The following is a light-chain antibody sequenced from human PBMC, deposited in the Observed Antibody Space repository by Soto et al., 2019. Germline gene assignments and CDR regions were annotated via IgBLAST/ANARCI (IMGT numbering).Light chain of an antibody. CDR2: VGTGEIVG. V-gene: IGLV9-49*03. Sequence: QPVLTQPPSASASLGGSVTLTCTLSSGYSNYAVDWYQQRPGKGPRFVMRVGTGEIVGSKGEGIPDRFSVLGSGLNRYLIIKNIQEDDESDFHCGADHASGSTFDVVFGGGTQLTVL. CDR1: SGYSNYA. CDR3: GADHASGSTFDVV. J-gene: IGLJ2*01.